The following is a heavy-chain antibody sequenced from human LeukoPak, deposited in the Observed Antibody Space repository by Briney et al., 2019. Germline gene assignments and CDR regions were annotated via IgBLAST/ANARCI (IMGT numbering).Heavy chain of an antibody. D-gene: IGHD3-22*01. Sequence: PGGSLRLSCAASGFTFSSYGMHGVRQAPGKGLEWVAVIWYDGSNKYYADSVKGRFTISRDNSKNTLYLQMNSLRAEDTAVYYCARDPFTYYYDNSQPGRGGLGYWGQGTLVTVSS. J-gene: IGHJ4*02. CDR1: GFTFSSYG. CDR2: IWYDGSNK. V-gene: IGHV3-33*01. CDR3: ARDPFTYYYDNSQPGRGGLGY.